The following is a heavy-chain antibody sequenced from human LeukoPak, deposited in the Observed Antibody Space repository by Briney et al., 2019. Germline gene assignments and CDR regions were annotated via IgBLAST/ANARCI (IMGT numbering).Heavy chain of an antibody. CDR2: ISYDGSNK. D-gene: IGHD3-10*01. V-gene: IGHV3-30-3*01. CDR1: GFTFSSYA. CDR3: ARDPYGSGSWGVDY. J-gene: IGHJ4*02. Sequence: GGSLRLSCAASGFTFSSYAMHWVRQAPGKGLEWVAVISYDGSNKYYADSVKGRFTISRDNSKNTLYLQMNSLRAEGTAVYYCARDPYGSGSWGVDYWGQGTLVTVSS.